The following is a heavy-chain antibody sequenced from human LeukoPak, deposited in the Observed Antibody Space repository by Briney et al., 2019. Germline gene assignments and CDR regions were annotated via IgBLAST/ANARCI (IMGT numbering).Heavy chain of an antibody. V-gene: IGHV3-48*04. Sequence: HPGGSLRLPFAAPGFTLLDYAMTWVRQAPGQGREWVPYDRSGSGTRNYAASEKGRVTVSRDNAKISVYVQMNSLRVDDTVVYYCASARDLRYWGEGTLVTVSS. CDR1: GFTLLDYA. J-gene: IGHJ4*02. CDR2: DRSGSGTR. D-gene: IGHD3-10*01. CDR3: ASARDLRY.